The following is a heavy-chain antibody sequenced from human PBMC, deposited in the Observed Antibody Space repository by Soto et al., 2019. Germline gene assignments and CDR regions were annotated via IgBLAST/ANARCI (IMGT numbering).Heavy chain of an antibody. CDR1: GYSFTSYW. D-gene: IGHD6-19*01. V-gene: IGHV5-51*01. Sequence: EVQLEQSGAELKKPGESLKISCKGSGYSFTSYWIGWLRQLPGQGLEWMGVMFPGDSDTRYSPSFQGQVTMSAAPSTNTAYLEWSSLKAADSAMYYCARVPDSSLGTMDVWGQGTTVTVSS. CDR3: ARVPDSSLGTMDV. J-gene: IGHJ6*02. CDR2: MFPGDSDT.